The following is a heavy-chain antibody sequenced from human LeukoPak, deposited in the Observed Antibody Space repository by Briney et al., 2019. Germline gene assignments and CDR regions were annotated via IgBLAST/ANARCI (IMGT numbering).Heavy chain of an antibody. Sequence: PGGSLRLSCAASGFTFSSYAMSWVRQAPGQGLEWVSSISGSGGSTYYADSVKGRFTISRDNSKNTLYLQMNSLRAEDTAVYYCAKFLVVAGAATGTAFDYWGQGPLVTVSS. CDR1: GFTFSSYA. V-gene: IGHV3-23*01. J-gene: IGHJ4*02. CDR2: ISGSGGST. D-gene: IGHD2-15*01. CDR3: AKFLVVAGAATGTAFDY.